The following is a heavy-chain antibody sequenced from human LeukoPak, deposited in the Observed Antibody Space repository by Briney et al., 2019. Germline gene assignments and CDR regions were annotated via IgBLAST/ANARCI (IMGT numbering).Heavy chain of an antibody. V-gene: IGHV4-4*09. D-gene: IGHD6-13*01. CDR3: ASYSSSWYGFY. Sequence: PSETLSLTCTVSGGSISSYYWSWIRQPPGKGLEWIGYIYTSGSTNYSPPLKSRVTISVDTSKNQFSLKLSSVTAADTAVYYCASYSSSWYGFYWGQGTLVTVSS. J-gene: IGHJ4*02. CDR1: GGSISSYY. CDR2: IYTSGST.